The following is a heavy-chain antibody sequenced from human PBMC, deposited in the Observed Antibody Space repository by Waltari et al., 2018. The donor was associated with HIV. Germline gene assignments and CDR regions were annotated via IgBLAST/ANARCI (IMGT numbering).Heavy chain of an antibody. D-gene: IGHD2-2*01. CDR2: IYPGDSDT. Sequence: EVQLVQSGAAVTQPGESLKISWKGSGYSFTSYWLGWVRQLPGKGLECMGIIYPGDSDTRYSPSFQGQVTISADKSISTAYLQWSSLKASDTAMYYCARRPQYQKAEFDYWGQGTLVTVSS. J-gene: IGHJ4*02. CDR3: ARRPQYQKAEFDY. V-gene: IGHV5-51*03. CDR1: GYSFTSYW.